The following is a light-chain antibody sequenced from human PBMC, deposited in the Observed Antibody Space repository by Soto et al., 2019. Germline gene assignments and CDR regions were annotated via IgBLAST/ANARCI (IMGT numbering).Light chain of an antibody. CDR1: QDIRND. Sequence: IPMTQSPSSLSASVGDRVTIICRASQDIRNDLGWYQQKPGKAPKVLTYAASSLQSGVPSRFSGSGSGTDFTLTISSLQPEDFETYYCLQDYNYPFTFGGGTKVDIK. V-gene: IGKV1-6*01. CDR2: AAS. CDR3: LQDYNYPFT. J-gene: IGKJ4*01.